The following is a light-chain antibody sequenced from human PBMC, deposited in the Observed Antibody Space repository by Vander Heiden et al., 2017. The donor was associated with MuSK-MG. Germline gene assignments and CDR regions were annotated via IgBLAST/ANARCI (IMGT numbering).Light chain of an antibody. J-gene: IGKJ4*01. CDR1: QIINTY. Sequence: EIVLTQSPATLSLSQGERATLSCRASQIINTYLAWYQQKPGQAPRLLIYDASTRAADIPARFSGSGSGTDFTLTISSLEPEDFAVYSCQQRRNWLTFGGGTKVEIK. CDR2: DAS. CDR3: QQRRNWLT. V-gene: IGKV3-11*01.